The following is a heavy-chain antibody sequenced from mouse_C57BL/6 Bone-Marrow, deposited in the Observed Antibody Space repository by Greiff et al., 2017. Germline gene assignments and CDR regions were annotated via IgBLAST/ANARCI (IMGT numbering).Heavy chain of an antibody. Sequence: EVQLQQSGPELVKPGASVKISCKASGYTFTDYYMNWVKQSHGKSLEWIGDINPNNGGTRYNQKFKGKATLTVDKASSTAYMGLRSLTPEDSAVYYCARGIYYDYGAWFAYWAQGTLVTVS. V-gene: IGHV1-26*01. D-gene: IGHD2-4*01. CDR2: INPNNGGT. CDR1: GYTFTDYY. J-gene: IGHJ3*01. CDR3: ARGIYYDYGAWFAY.